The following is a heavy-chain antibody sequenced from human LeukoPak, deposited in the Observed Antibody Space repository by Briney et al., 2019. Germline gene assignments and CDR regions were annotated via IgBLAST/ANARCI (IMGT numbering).Heavy chain of an antibody. CDR3: ARNYDSSGYTTFGY. J-gene: IGHJ4*02. D-gene: IGHD3-22*01. CDR2: IYYSGST. Sequence: SSETLSLTCTVSGGSISSYYWSWIRQPPGKGLEWIGYIYYSGSTNYNPSLKSRVTISVDTSKNPFSLKLSSVTAADTAVYYCARNYDSSGYTTFGYWGQGTLVTVSS. V-gene: IGHV4-59*01. CDR1: GGSISSYY.